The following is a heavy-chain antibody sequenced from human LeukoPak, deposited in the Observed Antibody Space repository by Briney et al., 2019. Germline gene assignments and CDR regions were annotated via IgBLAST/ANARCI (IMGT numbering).Heavy chain of an antibody. Sequence: GGSLRLSCAASGFTFDDYAMHWVRQAPGKGLEWVSGISWNSGFIGYADSVKGRFTISRDNAKNSLYLQMNSLRAEDMALYYCAKGLYGSGSYPDYWGQGTLVTASS. CDR2: ISWNSGFI. D-gene: IGHD3-10*01. J-gene: IGHJ4*02. CDR3: AKGLYGSGSYPDY. CDR1: GFTFDDYA. V-gene: IGHV3-9*03.